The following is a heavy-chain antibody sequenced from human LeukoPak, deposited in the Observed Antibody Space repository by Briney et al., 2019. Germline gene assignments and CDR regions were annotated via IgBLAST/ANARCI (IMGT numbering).Heavy chain of an antibody. CDR3: VTYPYDSSGYYYGPHFDY. J-gene: IGHJ4*02. CDR2: ISAHNGNT. V-gene: IGHV1-18*01. D-gene: IGHD3-22*01. Sequence: ASVKVSCKASGYTFTSYGISWVRQAPGQGFEWMGWISAHNGNTNYAQKLQGRVTMTTDTSTSTAYMELRSLRSDDTAVYYCVTYPYDSSGYYYGPHFDYWGQGTLVTVSS. CDR1: GYTFTSYG.